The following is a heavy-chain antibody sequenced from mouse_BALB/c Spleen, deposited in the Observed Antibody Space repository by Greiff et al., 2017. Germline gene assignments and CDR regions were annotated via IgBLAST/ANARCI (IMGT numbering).Heavy chain of an antibody. CDR1: GFSLTSYG. D-gene: IGHD2-4*01. CDR2: IWAGGST. Sequence: VQLQQSGPGLVAPSQSLSITCTVSGFSLTSYGVHWVRQPPGKGLEWLGVIWAGGSTNYNSALMSRLSISKVNSKSQVFLKMNSLQTDDTAMYYCAREGLRRSSYYAMDYWGQGTSVTVSS. V-gene: IGHV2-9*02. CDR3: AREGLRRSSYYAMDY. J-gene: IGHJ4*01.